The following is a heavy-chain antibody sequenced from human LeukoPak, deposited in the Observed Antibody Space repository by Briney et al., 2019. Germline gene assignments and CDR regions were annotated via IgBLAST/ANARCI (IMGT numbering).Heavy chain of an antibody. J-gene: IGHJ4*02. CDR1: GGSISSSSYY. CDR2: IYYSGST. CDR3: ARVLYDSSGYYFDY. D-gene: IGHD3-22*01. V-gene: IGHV4-39*07. Sequence: PSETLSLTCTVSGGSISSSSYYRGWIRQPPGKGLEWIGSIYYSGSTYYNPSLKSRVTISVDTSKNQFSLKLSSVTAADTAVYYCARVLYDSSGYYFDYWGQGTLVTVSS.